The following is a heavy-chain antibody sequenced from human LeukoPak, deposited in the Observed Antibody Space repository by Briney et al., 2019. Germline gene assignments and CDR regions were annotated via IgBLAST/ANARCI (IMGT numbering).Heavy chain of an antibody. V-gene: IGHV1-18*04. CDR1: GYTFTGYY. CDR3: ARSSGYYYYYFDY. J-gene: IGHJ4*02. D-gene: IGHD3-22*01. Sequence: GASVKVSCKASGYTFTGYYMHWVRQAPGQGLEWMGWISAYNGNTNYAQKLQGRVTMTTDTSTSTAYMELRSLRSDDTAVYYCARSSGYYYYYFDYWGQGTLVTVSS. CDR2: ISAYNGNT.